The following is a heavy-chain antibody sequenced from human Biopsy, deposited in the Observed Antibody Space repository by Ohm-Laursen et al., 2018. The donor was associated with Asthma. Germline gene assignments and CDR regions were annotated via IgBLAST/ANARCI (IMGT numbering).Heavy chain of an antibody. D-gene: IGHD1-26*01. CDR1: GGTFNTYA. Sequence: SSVKVSCKSLGGTFNTYAIGWVRQAPGQGLEWMGGINSVFGTTTYPQKFQDRVTITADDSTSTVYMELSSLRSEDTAVYYCARKAGSRISRTYYSLDFWGQGTLVTVSS. V-gene: IGHV1-69*01. CDR3: ARKAGSRISRTYYSLDF. J-gene: IGHJ4*02. CDR2: INSVFGTT.